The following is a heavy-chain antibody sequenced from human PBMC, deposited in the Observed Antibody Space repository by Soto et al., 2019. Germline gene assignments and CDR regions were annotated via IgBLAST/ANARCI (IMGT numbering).Heavy chain of an antibody. J-gene: IGHJ6*02. CDR1: GGSISSSNW. Sequence: SETLSLTCAVSGGSISSSNWWSWVRQPPGKGLEWIGEIYHSGSTNYNPSLKSRVTISADTSKNQFSLKLSSVTTADTALYYCAREGVAAPYYYYGMDVWGQGSTVTVSS. D-gene: IGHD2-15*01. V-gene: IGHV4-4*02. CDR3: AREGVAAPYYYYGMDV. CDR2: IYHSGST.